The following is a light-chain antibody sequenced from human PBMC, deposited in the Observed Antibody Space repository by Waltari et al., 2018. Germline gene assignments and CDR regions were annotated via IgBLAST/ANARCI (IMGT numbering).Light chain of an antibody. J-gene: IGLJ1*01. CDR2: EAT. V-gene: IGLV2-23*01. Sequence: QSALSQPASVSGSPGQSLTITCTGASTDLSSYNLVAWYQHHPNRAPKLSIYEATKRPSGILHRFSGAKSGATASLRISGLQADDEADYYCCSYTGSSTSYGCGGGTKVTVL. CDR1: STDLSSYNL. CDR3: CSYTGSSTSYG.